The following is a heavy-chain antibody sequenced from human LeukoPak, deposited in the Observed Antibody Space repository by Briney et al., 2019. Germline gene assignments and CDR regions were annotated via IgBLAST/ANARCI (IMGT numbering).Heavy chain of an antibody. CDR1: AFTFSSYA. CDR2: ISGSGGGS. Sequence: AGGSLRLSCAASAFTFSSYAMSWVRQAPGKGLEWFSAISGSGGGSYYADSVKGRFTISRDNSKNKLYLQMNSLRAEDTAVYYCAKDPSSGWSDYWGQGTLVTVSS. V-gene: IGHV3-23*01. D-gene: IGHD6-19*01. J-gene: IGHJ4*02. CDR3: AKDPSSGWSDY.